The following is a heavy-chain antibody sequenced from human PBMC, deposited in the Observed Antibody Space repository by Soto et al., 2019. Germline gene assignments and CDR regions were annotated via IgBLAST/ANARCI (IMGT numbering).Heavy chain of an antibody. CDR3: ARHDCISSSCYYYYYYSMDV. V-gene: IGHV1-69*13. CDR1: GGTFSSYA. CDR2: IIPIFDTA. D-gene: IGHD2-2*01. J-gene: IGHJ6*02. Sequence: ASVKVSCKTSGGTFSSYAISWGRQAPGQGLEWMGRIIPIFDTANYAQKFQSRVTITADESTSTAYMELSSLRSEDTAVYYCARHDCISSSCYYYYYYSMDVWGQGTTVTVSS.